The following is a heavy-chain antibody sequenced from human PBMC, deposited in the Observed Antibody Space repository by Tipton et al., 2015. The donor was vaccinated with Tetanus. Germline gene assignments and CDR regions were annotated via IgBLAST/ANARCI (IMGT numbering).Heavy chain of an antibody. CDR3: FRWPFD. Sequence: SLRLSCATSGFTFSSYGVAWFRQAPGKGLEWVAYISPSGVVRYADAVKGRFTISRDSAKKSVFLHMENLRDEDTAVYFCFRWPFDWGQGSRVTVSS. J-gene: IGHJ4*02. CDR1: GFTFSSYG. V-gene: IGHV3-48*02. D-gene: IGHD5-24*01. CDR2: ISPSGVV.